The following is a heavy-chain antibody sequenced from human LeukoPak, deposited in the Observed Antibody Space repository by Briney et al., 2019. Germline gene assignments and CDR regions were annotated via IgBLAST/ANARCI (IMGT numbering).Heavy chain of an antibody. D-gene: IGHD3-3*01. V-gene: IGHV4-59*08. CDR3: ARAGVESGYFTHFDY. CDR1: GGSISSYY. Sequence: SETLSLTCTVSGGSISSYYWNWIRQPPGKGLEWIGYIYYSGSTNYNPSLKSRITISVDTSKNQFSLKLNSVTAADTAVYYCARAGVESGYFTHFDYWGQGTLVTVSS. CDR2: IYYSGST. J-gene: IGHJ4*02.